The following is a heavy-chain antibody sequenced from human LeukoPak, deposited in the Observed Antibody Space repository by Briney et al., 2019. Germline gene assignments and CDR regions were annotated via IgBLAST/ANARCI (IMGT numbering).Heavy chain of an antibody. CDR3: ATGVVAATDNFDY. J-gene: IGHJ4*02. D-gene: IGHD2-15*01. V-gene: IGHV1-69*04. CDR1: GGTFSSYA. Sequence: GASVKVSCKASGGTFSSYAISWVRQAPGQGLEWMGRIIPILGIANYAQKFQGRVTITADKSTSTAYMELSSLRSEDTAVYYCATGVVAATDNFDYWGQGTLVTVSS. CDR2: IIPILGIA.